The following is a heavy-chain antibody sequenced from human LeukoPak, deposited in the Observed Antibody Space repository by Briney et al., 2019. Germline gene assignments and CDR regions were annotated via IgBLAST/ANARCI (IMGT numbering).Heavy chain of an antibody. CDR3: ARSTHPGYCSSTGCYYYYYMDV. CDR2: IYHSGST. Sequence: SETLSLTCAVSGYSISSGYYWGWIRQPPGKGLGWIGSIYHSGSTYYNPSLKSRVTISVDTSKNQFSLKLSSVTAADTAVYYCARSTHPGYCSSTGCYYYYYMDVWGKGTTVTVSS. J-gene: IGHJ6*03. D-gene: IGHD2-2*03. CDR1: GYSISSGYY. V-gene: IGHV4-38-2*01.